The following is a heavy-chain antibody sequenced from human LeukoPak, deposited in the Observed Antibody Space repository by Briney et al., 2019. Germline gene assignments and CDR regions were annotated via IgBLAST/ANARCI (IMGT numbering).Heavy chain of an antibody. D-gene: IGHD3-22*01. V-gene: IGHV3-23*01. J-gene: IGHJ4*02. CDR2: ISGSGDDT. CDR3: ARRADSSGYWFDY. CDR1: GFTFTNFV. Sequence: GGSLRLSCAASGFTFTNFVMNWVRQAPGKGLEWVSSISGSGDDTSYADSLKGRFTISRDNSKNTVYLQMNSLRADDTALYYCARRADSSGYWFDYWGQGPLVTVSS.